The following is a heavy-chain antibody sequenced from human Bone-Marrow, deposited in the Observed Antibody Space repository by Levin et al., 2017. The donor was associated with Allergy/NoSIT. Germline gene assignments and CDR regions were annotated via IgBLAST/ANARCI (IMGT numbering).Heavy chain of an antibody. D-gene: IGHD2-15*01. Sequence: GESLKISCKVSGYSFTNYWVAWVRQMPGKGLEWMGIIYPGDSDTRYSPSFQGQVTISSDKSISTAYLQWSSLKASDTALYYCARRFTCQTGTCAHMFDYWGQGTQVTVSS. CDR1: GYSFTNYW. CDR2: IYPGDSDT. CDR3: ARRFTCQTGTCAHMFDY. J-gene: IGHJ4*02. V-gene: IGHV5-51*01.